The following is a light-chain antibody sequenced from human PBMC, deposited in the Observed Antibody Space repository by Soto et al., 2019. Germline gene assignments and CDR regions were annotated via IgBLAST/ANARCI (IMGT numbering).Light chain of an antibody. Sequence: DIQMTQSPSTLSASIGDRVTIACRASQGISNWLAWYQQKPGKAPKLLIFHASSLESGVPSRFSGSGSGTEFTLTISSLEPEDFAVYYCQQRSNWPLTFGQGTRLEIK. CDR2: HAS. CDR3: QQRSNWPLT. J-gene: IGKJ5*01. CDR1: QGISNW. V-gene: IGKV1-5*01.